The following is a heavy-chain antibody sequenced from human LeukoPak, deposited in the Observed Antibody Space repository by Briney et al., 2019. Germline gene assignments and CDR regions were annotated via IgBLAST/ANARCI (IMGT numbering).Heavy chain of an antibody. CDR3: ARQGGLTAGVNWFDP. D-gene: IGHD1-14*01. CDR1: GGSISSSSYY. Sequence: PSETLSLTCTVSGGSISSSSYYWGWIRQPPRKGLEWIGSIYYSGSTYYNPSLKSRVTISVDTSKNQFSLKLSSVTAADTAVYYCARQGGLTAGVNWFDPWGQGTLVTVSS. CDR2: IYYSGST. V-gene: IGHV4-39*01. J-gene: IGHJ5*02.